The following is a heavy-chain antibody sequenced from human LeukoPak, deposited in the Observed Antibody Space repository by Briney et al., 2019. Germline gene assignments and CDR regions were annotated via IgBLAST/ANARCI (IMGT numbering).Heavy chain of an antibody. CDR1: GGSFSGYY. CDR2: INHSGST. V-gene: IGHV4-34*01. J-gene: IGHJ6*03. Sequence: PSETLSLTCAVYGGSFSGYYWSWIRQPPGKGLEWIGEINHSGSTNYNPSLKSRVTISVDTSKNQFSLKLSSVTAADTAVYYCARVASSSWYNGGYYYYYMDVWGKGTTVTVSS. CDR3: ARVASSSWYNGGYYYYYMDV. D-gene: IGHD6-13*01.